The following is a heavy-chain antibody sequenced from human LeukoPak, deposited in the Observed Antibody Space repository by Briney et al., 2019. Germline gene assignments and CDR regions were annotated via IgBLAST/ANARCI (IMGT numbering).Heavy chain of an antibody. D-gene: IGHD6-13*01. V-gene: IGHV3-11*03. CDR3: ARLAGTAAAAYNWFDP. CDR2: ISSSSSYT. J-gene: IGHJ5*02. CDR1: GFTPSDYY. Sequence: GGSLRLSCAASGFTPSDYYMSWIRQAPGKGLEWVSYISSSSSYTNYADSVKGRFTISRDNAKNSLYLQMNSLRAEDTAVYYCARLAGTAAAAYNWFDPWGQGTLVTVSS.